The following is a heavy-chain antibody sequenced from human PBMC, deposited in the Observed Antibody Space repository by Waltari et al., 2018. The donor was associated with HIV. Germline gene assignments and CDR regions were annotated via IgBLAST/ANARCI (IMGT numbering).Heavy chain of an antibody. D-gene: IGHD2-8*01. CDR2: IKHGGIT. CDR1: GGSFGDYF. Sequence: QVQVQQWGAGLLKPSEPLSLTCAVYGGSFGDYFWSWIRQPPGQGLEWIGEIKHGGITNYNPSLKSRVTISGDTSKNQFSLKLTSVTAADTAVYYCARGYDRVPVDSWGQGTLVTVST. CDR3: ARGYDRVPVDS. J-gene: IGHJ4*02. V-gene: IGHV4-34*01.